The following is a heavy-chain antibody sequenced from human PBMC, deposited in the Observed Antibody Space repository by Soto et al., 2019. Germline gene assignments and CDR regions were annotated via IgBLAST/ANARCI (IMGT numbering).Heavy chain of an antibody. V-gene: IGHV1-3*01. D-gene: IGHD3-10*01. CDR1: GYTFTSYA. CDR2: INAGNGNT. CDR3: ARVLPILYYGSGSSGYFDY. Sequence: ASVKVSCKASGYTFTSYAMHWVRQAPGQRLEWMGWINAGNGNTKYSQKFQGRVTITRDTSASTAYMEPSSLRSEDTAVYYCARVLPILYYGSGSSGYFDYWGQGTLVTVSS. J-gene: IGHJ4*02.